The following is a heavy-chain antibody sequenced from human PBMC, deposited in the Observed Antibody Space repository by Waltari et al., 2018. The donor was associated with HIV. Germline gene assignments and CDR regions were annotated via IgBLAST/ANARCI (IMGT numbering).Heavy chain of an antibody. CDR1: GGSFNDHY. Sequence: QVQLHQWGAGLLKPSETLSLTCAVYGGSFNDHYWSWIRQSPGMGLEWIGEISHHGGYTQYHPSFKSRVTMSIDTSKNQFSVKLTSLTVADTAVYYCARGRNTDDFWSGALEYWGQGTPVIVSS. J-gene: IGHJ4*02. CDR3: ARGRNTDDFWSGALEY. V-gene: IGHV4-34*01. CDR2: ISHHGGYT. D-gene: IGHD3-3*01.